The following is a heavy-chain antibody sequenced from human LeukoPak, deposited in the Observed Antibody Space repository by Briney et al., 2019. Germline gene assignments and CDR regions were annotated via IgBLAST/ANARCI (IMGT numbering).Heavy chain of an antibody. CDR3: AKDLALAGTGGGFDV. CDR2: ISADDKA. J-gene: IGHJ3*01. D-gene: IGHD6-19*01. CDR1: GFTFTTYA. Sequence: GGSLRLSCAASGFTFTTYAINWVRQAPGKGLEWDSGISADDKAYCADSVKGRFTISRDNSKNTVSLQMSSLRAEDTALYYCAKDLALAGTGGGFDVWGQGTRVAVSS. V-gene: IGHV3-23*01.